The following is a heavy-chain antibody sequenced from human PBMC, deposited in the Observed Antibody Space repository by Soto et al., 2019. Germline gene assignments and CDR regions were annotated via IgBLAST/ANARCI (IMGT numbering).Heavy chain of an antibody. CDR1: GFTFSSYA. Sequence: QVQLVESGGGVVQPGRSLRLSCAASGFTFSSYAMHWVRQAPGKGLEWVAVISYDGSNKYYADSVKGRFTISRDNSKNTLYLQMNSLRGEDTAVYYCTRRGYGMDVWDQGTTVTVS. J-gene: IGHJ6*02. CDR3: TRRGYGMDV. V-gene: IGHV3-30-3*01. CDR2: ISYDGSNK.